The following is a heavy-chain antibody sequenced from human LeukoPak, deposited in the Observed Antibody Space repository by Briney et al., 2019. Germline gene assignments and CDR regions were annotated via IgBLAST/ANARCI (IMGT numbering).Heavy chain of an antibody. CDR3: ARGSDILTGYTPDY. CDR1: GFTFSSYA. J-gene: IGHJ4*02. D-gene: IGHD3-9*01. CDR2: ISYDGSNK. V-gene: IGHV3-30-3*01. Sequence: PGGSLRPSCAASGFTFSSYAMHWVRQAPGKGLEWVAVISYDGSNKYYADSVKGRFTISRDNSKNTLYLQMNRLRAEDTAVYYCARGSDILTGYTPDYWGQGTLVTVSS.